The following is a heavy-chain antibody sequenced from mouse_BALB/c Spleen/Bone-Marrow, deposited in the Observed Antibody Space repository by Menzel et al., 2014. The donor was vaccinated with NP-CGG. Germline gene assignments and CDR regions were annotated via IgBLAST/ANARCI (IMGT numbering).Heavy chain of an antibody. V-gene: IGHV4-1*02. CDR2: INPDSSTI. CDR3: ALLGNYGYFDV. J-gene: IGHJ1*01. CDR1: GFDFSRYW. Sequence: EVKLVESGGGLVQPGGSLKLSCAASGFDFSRYWMSWVRQAPGKGLEWIGEINPDSSTINYTPSLKDKFIISRDNAKNTLYLQMCKVRSEDTALYYCALLGNYGYFDVWGAGTTVTVSS. D-gene: IGHD2-1*01.